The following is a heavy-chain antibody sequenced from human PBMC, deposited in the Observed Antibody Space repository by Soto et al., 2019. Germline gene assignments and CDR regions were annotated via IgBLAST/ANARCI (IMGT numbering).Heavy chain of an antibody. CDR1: GGTFSSYD. J-gene: IGHJ5*02. Sequence: QVQQVQSGAEVKKPGSSVKVSCKASGGTFSSYDISWVRQAPGQGLEWMGGIIPIFGTANYAQKFQGRVTITADESTSTAYMELSSLRSEDTALYYCAREVGYSGYVHNWFDPWCQGTLVTVSS. CDR3: AREVGYSGYVHNWFDP. D-gene: IGHD5-12*01. V-gene: IGHV1-69*01. CDR2: IIPIFGTA.